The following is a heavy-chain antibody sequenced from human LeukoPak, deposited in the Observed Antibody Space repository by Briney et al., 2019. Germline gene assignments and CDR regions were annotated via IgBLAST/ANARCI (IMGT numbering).Heavy chain of an antibody. CDR2: ISGSGGTT. J-gene: IGHJ4*02. CDR1: EFTFSSYA. D-gene: IGHD4-23*01. V-gene: IGHV3-23*01. Sequence: GGSLRLSCAASEFTFSSYAMSWVRQAPGKGLEWVSAISGSGGTTYYTDSVKGRFTISRDNSKNTLYLQMNSLRAEDTAVYYCARGRYGGDCWGQGTLVTVSS. CDR3: ARGRYGGDC.